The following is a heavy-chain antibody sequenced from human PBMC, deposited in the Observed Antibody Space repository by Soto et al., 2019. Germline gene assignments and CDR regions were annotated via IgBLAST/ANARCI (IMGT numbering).Heavy chain of an antibody. D-gene: IGHD6-13*01. CDR3: AKDASLMAAGGTVDY. CDR2: ISYDRSKK. J-gene: IGHJ4*02. V-gene: IGHV3-30*18. Sequence: QVQLVESGGGVVQPGRSLRLSCAASEFTFSSDGMHWVRQAPGKGLECVAVISYDRSKKYYADSVNGRFTISRDNSKNTLDLQMNSLTAEDTAVYYCAKDASLMAAGGTVDYWGQGTLVTVSS. CDR1: EFTFSSDG.